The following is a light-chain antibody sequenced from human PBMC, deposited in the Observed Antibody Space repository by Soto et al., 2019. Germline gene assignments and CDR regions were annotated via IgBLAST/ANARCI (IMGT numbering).Light chain of an antibody. CDR1: QSVSNNY. V-gene: IGKV3-11*01. Sequence: EIVSTQSPGTLSLSPWERATLSCRASQSVSNNYLAWYQQKPGQAPRLLIYDASNRATGIPARFSGSGSGTDFTLTISSLEPEDFAVYYCQQRDNWPPITFGQGTRLEIK. CDR3: QQRDNWPPIT. J-gene: IGKJ5*01. CDR2: DAS.